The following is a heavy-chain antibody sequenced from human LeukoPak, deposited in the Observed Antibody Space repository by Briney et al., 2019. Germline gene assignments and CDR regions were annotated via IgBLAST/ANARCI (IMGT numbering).Heavy chain of an antibody. CDR2: ISSSSSTI. CDR3: ARPLVTTVAGTYYFDY. Sequence: GGSLRLSCAASGFTFSSYSMNWVRQAPGKGLEWVSYISSSSSTIYYADSVKGRFTISRDNAKNSLYLQMNSLRAEDTAVYYCARPLVTTVAGTYYFDYWGQGTLVTVSS. D-gene: IGHD6-19*01. CDR1: GFTFSSYS. J-gene: IGHJ4*02. V-gene: IGHV3-48*01.